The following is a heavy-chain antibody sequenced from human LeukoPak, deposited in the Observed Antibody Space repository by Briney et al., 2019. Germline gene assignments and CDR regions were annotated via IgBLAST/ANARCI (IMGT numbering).Heavy chain of an antibody. J-gene: IGHJ4*02. Sequence: PGGSLRLSCAASGFTFGSYVMSWVRQAPGKGPEWVSAISGDGGTYYADSVKGRFTISRDNSKNTLYLQMNSLGGEDTALYYCARFCGAASCYSGLDNWGQGTLLSVSS. V-gene: IGHV3-23*01. CDR2: ISGDGGT. D-gene: IGHD2-15*01. CDR1: GFTFGSYV. CDR3: ARFCGAASCYSGLDN.